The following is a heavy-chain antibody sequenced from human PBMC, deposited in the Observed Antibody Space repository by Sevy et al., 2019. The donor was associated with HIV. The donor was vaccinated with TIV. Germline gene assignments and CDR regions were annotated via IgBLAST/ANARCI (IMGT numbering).Heavy chain of an antibody. CDR1: GFTFSSYG. CDR3: ARDPCSSTSCYLYYGMDV. CDR2: IWYDGSNK. J-gene: IGHJ6*02. D-gene: IGHD2-2*01. Sequence: GGSLRLSCAASGFTFSSYGMHWVRQAPGKGLEWVAVIWYDGSNKYYADSVKGRFTISRDNSKNTLYLQMNSLRAEDTAGYYCARDPCSSTSCYLYYGMDVWGQGTTVTVSS. V-gene: IGHV3-33*01.